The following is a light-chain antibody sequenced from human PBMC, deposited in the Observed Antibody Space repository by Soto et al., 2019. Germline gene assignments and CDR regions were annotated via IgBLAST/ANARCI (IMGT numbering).Light chain of an antibody. CDR1: SSNIGSNT. CDR3: AAWDDSLNGL. V-gene: IGLV1-44*01. CDR2: SNN. J-gene: IGLJ2*01. Sequence: QSVLTQPPSASGTPGQRVTISCSGSSSNIGSNTVNWYQQLPGTAPKLLIYSNNQRPSGVPDRFSGSKSGTSASLAISGLQSEDVADYYCAAWDDSLNGLFGGGTQLTVL.